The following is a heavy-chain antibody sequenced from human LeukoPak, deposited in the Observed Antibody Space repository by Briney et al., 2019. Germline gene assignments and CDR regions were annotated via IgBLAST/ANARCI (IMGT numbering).Heavy chain of an antibody. CDR1: GFNFNYVW. J-gene: IGHJ6*02. Sequence: GGSPRLSCAASGFNFNYVWMNWVRQTPGKGLEWVGRIRTKTEGETTDYAAPVKGRFTISRDDSKTTLWLQMNSLKTEDSAVYYCAAERNWELLRPYGMNIWGQGTTVTVSS. D-gene: IGHD1-26*01. CDR3: AAERNWELLRPYGMNI. V-gene: IGHV3-15*01. CDR2: IRTKTEGETT.